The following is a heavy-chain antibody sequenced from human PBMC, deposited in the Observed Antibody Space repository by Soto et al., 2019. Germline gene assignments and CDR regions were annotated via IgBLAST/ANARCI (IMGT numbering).Heavy chain of an antibody. J-gene: IGHJ4*02. CDR2: INAGNGNT. D-gene: IGHD3-10*01. Sequence: VKLSCKASGYTFTIHACHWVRQPPGQRLEWMGWINAGNGNTKYSQKFQGRVTITRDTSASTAYMELSSLRSEDTAVYFCARDPLLWFGSYYFDYWGQGTLVTVSS. CDR3: ARDPLLWFGSYYFDY. V-gene: IGHV1-3*01. CDR1: GYTFTIHA.